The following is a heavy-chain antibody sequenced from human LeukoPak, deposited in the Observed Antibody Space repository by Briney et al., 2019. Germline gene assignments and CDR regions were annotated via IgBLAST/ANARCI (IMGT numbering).Heavy chain of an antibody. CDR1: GYTFTSVY. CDR3: ASGRTDIVVVPATLRNYYFDY. Sequence: SVKVSCKASGYTFTSVYIHWVRQAPGQGLEWMGGIMPMFVTANYAQKFQGRVTITADKSTSTAYMELSSLRSEDTAVCYCASGRTDIVVVPATLRNYYFDYWGQGTLVTVSS. CDR2: IMPMFVTA. D-gene: IGHD2-2*01. V-gene: IGHV1-69*06. J-gene: IGHJ4*02.